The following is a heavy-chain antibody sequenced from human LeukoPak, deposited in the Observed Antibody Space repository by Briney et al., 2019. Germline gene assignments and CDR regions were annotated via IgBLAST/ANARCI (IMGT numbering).Heavy chain of an antibody. J-gene: IGHJ4*02. CDR3: ARGGIQVSGIDEFDY. CDR1: GFTFIDYD. V-gene: IGHV3-13*01. CDR2: IGIRGDT. D-gene: IGHD6-19*01. Sequence: GGSLRLSCAASGFTFIDYDMHWVRQVTGKGLEWVSAIGIRGDTHYSGSVKGRFTISRENAASSLYLQMNSLRAEDTAVYYCARGGIQVSGIDEFDYWGQGTLVTASS.